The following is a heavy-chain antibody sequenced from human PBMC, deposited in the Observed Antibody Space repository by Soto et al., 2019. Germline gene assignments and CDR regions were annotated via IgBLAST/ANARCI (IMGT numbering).Heavy chain of an antibody. CDR2: IKSKTDGGTT. J-gene: IGHJ4*02. CDR3: TTDGVSWEGWSGLDY. D-gene: IGHD3-3*01. Sequence: WGSLSLSCAASGFTFTTYAMNWVRQAPGKGLEWVGRIKSKTDGGTTDYAAPVKGRFTISRDDSKNTLYLQMNSLKTEDTAVYYCTTDGVSWEGWSGLDYWGQGTLVKVSS. CDR1: GFTFTTYA. V-gene: IGHV3-15*07.